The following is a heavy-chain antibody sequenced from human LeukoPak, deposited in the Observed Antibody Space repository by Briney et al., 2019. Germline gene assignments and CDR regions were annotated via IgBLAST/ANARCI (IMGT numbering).Heavy chain of an antibody. D-gene: IGHD3-3*01. V-gene: IGHV4-39*02. CDR1: GGSTSGGNYY. CDR2: ISSSGNT. J-gene: IGHJ4*02. CDR3: ARLGAGPTYYDFWSGYSSFYFDY. Sequence: SETLSLTCIVSGGSTSGGNYYWGWLRRPPGKGLEWIGGISSSGNTYYNPSLKSRITISVDTSKNHFSLKLSSVTAADTAVYYCARLGAGPTYYDFWSGYSSFYFDYWGQGTLVTVSS.